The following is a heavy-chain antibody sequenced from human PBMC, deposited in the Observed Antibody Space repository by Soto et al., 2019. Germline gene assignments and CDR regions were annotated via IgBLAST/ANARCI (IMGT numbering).Heavy chain of an antibody. CDR3: SKGGRQWLVTSDFNY. Sequence: VQLVESGGGVVQPGRSLRLSCAASGFTFSDYAMHWVRQAPGKGLEWVAVVSHDGRNTHYADYVNGRFTISRDSSKNTVSLEMTSLRAEDTAGYYCSKGGRQWLVTSDFNYWGQGALVTVSS. CDR1: GFTFSDYA. CDR2: VSHDGRNT. V-gene: IGHV3-30*18. D-gene: IGHD6-19*01. J-gene: IGHJ4*02.